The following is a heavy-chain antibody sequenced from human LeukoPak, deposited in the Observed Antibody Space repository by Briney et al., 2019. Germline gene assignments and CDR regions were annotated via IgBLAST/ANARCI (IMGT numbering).Heavy chain of an antibody. Sequence: ASVKVSCKASGYTFTKYGIAWVRQAPGQGLEWMGWISTYNGDTYYAQKVQGRVTMTTDTSSTTAYMELRSLRSDDTAVYYCARTPNYGSGSLFFWFDSWGQGILVTVSS. CDR1: GYTFTKYG. J-gene: IGHJ5*01. D-gene: IGHD3-10*01. CDR2: ISTYNGDT. V-gene: IGHV1-18*01. CDR3: ARTPNYGSGSLFFWFDS.